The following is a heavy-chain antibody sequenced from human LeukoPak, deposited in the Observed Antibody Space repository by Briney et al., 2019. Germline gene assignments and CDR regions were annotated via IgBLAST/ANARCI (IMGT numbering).Heavy chain of an antibody. J-gene: IGHJ4*02. D-gene: IGHD3-10*01. Sequence: ASVKVSCKASGYTFTSYDINWVRQATGQGLEWMGWMNPNSGNTGYAQRFQGRVTMTRNTSISTAYMELSSLRSEDTAVYYCARDLGYGSGTALDYWGQGTLVTVSS. CDR3: ARDLGYGSGTALDY. V-gene: IGHV1-8*01. CDR2: MNPNSGNT. CDR1: GYTFTSYD.